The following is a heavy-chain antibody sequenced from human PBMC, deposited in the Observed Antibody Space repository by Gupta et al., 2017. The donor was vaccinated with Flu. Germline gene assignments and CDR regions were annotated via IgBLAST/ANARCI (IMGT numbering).Heavy chain of an antibody. J-gene: IGHJ5*02. Sequence: QVQLQQWGAGLLQPSEPLSLTCAVDGGVFSGYYWSWIRQPPGKGLEWIGGINHSGSTNYNPSLKSRVTISVDTSKNQFSLKLSSVNAADTAVYYCAGGNRSGRVVGPNWFDHWGQGTLGTVAS. CDR3: AGGNRSGRVVGPNWFDH. CDR1: GGVFSGYY. D-gene: IGHD4-23*01. CDR2: INHSGST. V-gene: IGHV4-34*01.